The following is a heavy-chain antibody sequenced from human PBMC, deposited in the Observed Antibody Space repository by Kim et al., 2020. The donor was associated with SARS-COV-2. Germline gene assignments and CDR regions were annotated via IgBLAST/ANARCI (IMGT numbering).Heavy chain of an antibody. J-gene: IGHJ6*03. CDR1: GYTFTSYD. D-gene: IGHD3-9*01. CDR2: MNPNSGNT. CDR3: ARRLRYFDWLSPSYYYYYMDV. V-gene: IGHV1-8*01. Sequence: ASVKVSCKASGYTFTSYDINWVQQATGQGLEWMGWMNPNSGNTGYAQKFQGRVTMTRNTSISTAYMELSSLRSEDTAVYYCARRLRYFDWLSPSYYYYYMDVWGKGTTVTVSS.